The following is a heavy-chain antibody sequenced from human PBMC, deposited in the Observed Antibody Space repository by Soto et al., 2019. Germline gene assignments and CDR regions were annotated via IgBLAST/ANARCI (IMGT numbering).Heavy chain of an antibody. CDR2: IKTKALGGTA. CDR1: GFAFNNAW. D-gene: IGHD1-26*01. CDR3: TTDSYSPIVEVRFDY. V-gene: IGHV3-15*07. Sequence: GGSLRLSCAASGFAFNNAWINWVRQAPGKGLEWVGRIKTKALGGTADFAAPVRGRFAITRDDSRNMVYMQMNTLNTEDTAVYYCTTDSYSPIVEVRFDYWGHGTLVTVSS. J-gene: IGHJ4*01.